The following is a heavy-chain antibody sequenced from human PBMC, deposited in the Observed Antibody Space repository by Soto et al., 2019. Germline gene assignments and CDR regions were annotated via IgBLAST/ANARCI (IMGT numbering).Heavy chain of an antibody. J-gene: IGHJ4*02. CDR1: GYTFTSYD. CDR2: MNPNSGNT. V-gene: IGHV1-8*01. Sequence: QVQLVQSGAEVKKPGASVKVSCKASGYTFTSYDINWVRQATGQGLEWMGWMNPNSGNTGYAQKFQGRVTMTRNTSISTAYMELSSMRSEDTAVYYCAREVAAAVRSGHDYWGQGTLVTVSS. D-gene: IGHD6-13*01. CDR3: AREVAAAVRSGHDY.